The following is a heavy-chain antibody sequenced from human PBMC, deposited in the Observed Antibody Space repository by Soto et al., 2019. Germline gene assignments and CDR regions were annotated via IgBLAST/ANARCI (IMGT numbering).Heavy chain of an antibody. J-gene: IGHJ4*02. CDR1: GFNVSSDY. V-gene: IGHV3-53*01. CDR3: ARDSETSSSWSLDY. Sequence: EVQLVESGGGLIQPGGSLRLSCVASGFNVSSDYMNWFRQAPGKGLEWVSVLSTGGFTYYADSVKGRFTISIDSSKNTLYLQMNSMRVEDTAVYYCARDSETSSSWSLDYWGQGVLVTVSS. CDR2: LSTGGFT. D-gene: IGHD6-13*01.